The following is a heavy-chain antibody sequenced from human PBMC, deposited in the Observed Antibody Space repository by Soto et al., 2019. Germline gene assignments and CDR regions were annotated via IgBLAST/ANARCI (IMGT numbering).Heavy chain of an antibody. CDR3: ARGHCALTYYYDSSGYSDWFDP. CDR1: GYTFTSYD. CDR2: MNPNSGNT. V-gene: IGHV1-8*01. Sequence: GASVKVSCKASGYTFTSYDINWVRQAAGQGLEWMGWMNPNSGNTGYAQKFQGRVTMTRNTSISTAYMELSSLRSEDTAVYYCARGHCALTYYYDSSGYSDWFDPWVQGTLVTVSS. D-gene: IGHD3-22*01. J-gene: IGHJ5*02.